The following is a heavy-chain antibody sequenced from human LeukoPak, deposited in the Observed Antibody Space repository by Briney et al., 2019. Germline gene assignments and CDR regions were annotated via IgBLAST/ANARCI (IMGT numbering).Heavy chain of an antibody. Sequence: GESLKISCKGSGYSYTSYWIAWVRQMPGKGLEWMGIIYPGDSDTRYSPSFQGQATISADESISTAYLQWSSLKASDTAMYYCARPFYYGSGSSDYWGQGTLVTVSS. V-gene: IGHV5-51*01. D-gene: IGHD3-10*01. J-gene: IGHJ4*02. CDR3: ARPFYYGSGSSDY. CDR2: IYPGDSDT. CDR1: GYSYTSYW.